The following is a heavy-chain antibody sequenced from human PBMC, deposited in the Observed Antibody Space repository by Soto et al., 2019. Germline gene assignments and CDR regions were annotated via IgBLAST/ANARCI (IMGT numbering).Heavy chain of an antibody. J-gene: IGHJ6*02. V-gene: IGHV1-69*06. CDR3: ASPVLRYFDWLSDLYYSGMDV. CDR2: IIPIFGTA. CDR1: GGTFSSYA. Sequence: QVQLVQSGAEVKKPGSSVKVSCKASGGTFSSYAISWVRQAPGQGLEWMGGIIPIFGTANYAQKFQGRVTITADKSTSTAYMELSSLRSEDTAVYYCASPVLRYFDWLSDLYYSGMDVWGQGTTVTVSS. D-gene: IGHD3-9*01.